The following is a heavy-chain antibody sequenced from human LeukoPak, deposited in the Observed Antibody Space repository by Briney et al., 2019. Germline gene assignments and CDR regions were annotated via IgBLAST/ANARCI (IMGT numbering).Heavy chain of an antibody. J-gene: IGHJ4*02. CDR1: GFTFCSYA. V-gene: IGHV3-23*01. D-gene: IGHD6-6*01. Sequence: HSGGALRLSCAASGFTFCSYAMSWVPPAPGKGVEWVSAISGSGGSTYYADSVKGRFTISRDNSKNTLYLQMNSLRAEDTAVYYCAVGIAARALFDYWGQGTLVTVSS. CDR3: AVGIAARALFDY. CDR2: ISGSGGST.